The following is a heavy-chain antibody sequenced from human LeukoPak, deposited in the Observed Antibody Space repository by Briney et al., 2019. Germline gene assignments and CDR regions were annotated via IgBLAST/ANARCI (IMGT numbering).Heavy chain of an antibody. CDR2: ISGRGDST. V-gene: IGHV3-23*01. D-gene: IGHD1-26*01. Sequence: PGGSLRLSCAASGFTFSSYSMSWVRQAPGKGLEWVSAISGRGDSTYYADSVKGRFTISRDNSKNTLYLQMNGLRAEDTAIYYCADSGIVGASGFFDYWGQGTLVTVSS. CDR3: ADSGIVGASGFFDY. CDR1: GFTFSSYS. J-gene: IGHJ4*02.